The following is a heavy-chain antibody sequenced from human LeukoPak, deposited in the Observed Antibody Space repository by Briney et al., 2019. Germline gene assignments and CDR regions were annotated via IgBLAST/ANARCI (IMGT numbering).Heavy chain of an antibody. V-gene: IGHV1-18*01. D-gene: IGHD1-26*01. CDR3: ARGASGSFGDY. CDR2: VSAYNGAT. CDR1: GYTFTGYA. Sequence: ASVKVSCKASGYTFTGYAISWVRQAPGQGLEWMGWVSAYNGATNYARSFQDRVTMTTDTPTTTAYMELRSLRSDDTAVYYCARGASGSFGDYWGQGTLVTVSS. J-gene: IGHJ4*02.